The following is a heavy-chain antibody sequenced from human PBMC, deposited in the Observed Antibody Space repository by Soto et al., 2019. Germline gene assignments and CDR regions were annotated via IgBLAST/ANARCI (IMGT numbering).Heavy chain of an antibody. CDR2: IIPIFGTA. D-gene: IGHD3-3*01. Sequence: QVQLVQSGAEVKKPGSSVKVSCKASGGTFSSYAFSWVRQAPGQGVEWMGGIIPIFGTANYAQKFQGRVTITADESTSTAYMELSSLRSEDTAVYYCARVRVRFLEWLGSEGWGQGTLVTVSS. CDR3: ARVRVRFLEWLGSEG. CDR1: GGTFSSYA. V-gene: IGHV1-69*12. J-gene: IGHJ4*02.